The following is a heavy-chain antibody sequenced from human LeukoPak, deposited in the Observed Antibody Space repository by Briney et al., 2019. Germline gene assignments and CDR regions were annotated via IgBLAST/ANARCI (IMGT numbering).Heavy chain of an antibody. CDR1: GYTFSGYY. CDR2: INPNSGGT. Sequence: ASVKVSCKASGYTFSGYYMHWVRQAPGQGLEWMGWINPNSGGTKYVQKFQGRVTMTRDTSISTAYMELRSLRSDDTAVYYCARGEGFLDYWGQGTLVTVSS. V-gene: IGHV1-2*02. D-gene: IGHD3-16*01. CDR3: ARGEGFLDY. J-gene: IGHJ4*02.